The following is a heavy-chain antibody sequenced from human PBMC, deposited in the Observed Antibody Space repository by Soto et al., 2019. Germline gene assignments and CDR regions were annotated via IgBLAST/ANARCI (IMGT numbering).Heavy chain of an antibody. CDR3: AKDCGSSGWYNWSEP. CDR1: GFTFSTSG. Sequence: QVQLVESGGGVVQSGRSLRLSCAASGFTFSTSGMHWIRQAPGKGLEWVAMISHDGGATYYVDSVKGRLTISKDTDKNTLHLQMDSLRPEDTATYYCAKDCGSSGWYNWSEPWGQGTLVTVSS. CDR2: ISHDGGAT. V-gene: IGHV3-30*18. J-gene: IGHJ5*02. D-gene: IGHD6-13*01.